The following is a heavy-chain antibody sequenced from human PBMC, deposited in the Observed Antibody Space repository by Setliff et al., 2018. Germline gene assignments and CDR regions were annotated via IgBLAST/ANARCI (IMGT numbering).Heavy chain of an antibody. D-gene: IGHD4-17*01. Sequence: GGSLRLSCAASGFTFSSYSMNWVRQAPGKGLEWVSYISSSSSTIYYADSVKGRFTISRDNAKNSLYLQMNSLRAEDTAVYYCARDHVYGGKGGDVEYYYYYGMDVWGQGTTVTVSS. V-gene: IGHV3-48*01. J-gene: IGHJ6*02. CDR2: ISSSSSTI. CDR1: GFTFSSYS. CDR3: ARDHVYGGKGGDVEYYYYYGMDV.